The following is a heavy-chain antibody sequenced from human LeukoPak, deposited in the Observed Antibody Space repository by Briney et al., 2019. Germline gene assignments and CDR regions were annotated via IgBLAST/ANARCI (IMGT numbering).Heavy chain of an antibody. V-gene: IGHV5-51*01. Sequence: GESLKISCKGSGYSFTSYWIGWVRQLPGKGLEWMGTIYPGDSDTRYSPSFQGQVTISADKSISTAYLQWSSLKASDTAMYYCARHSFDPWLPQQDYWGQGTLVTVSS. CDR2: IYPGDSDT. CDR1: GYSFTSYW. CDR3: ARHSFDPWLPQQDY. D-gene: IGHD6-19*01. J-gene: IGHJ4*02.